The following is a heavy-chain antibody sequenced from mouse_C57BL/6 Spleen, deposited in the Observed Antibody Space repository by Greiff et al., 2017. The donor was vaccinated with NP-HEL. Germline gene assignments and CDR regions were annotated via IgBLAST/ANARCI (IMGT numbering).Heavy chain of an antibody. V-gene: IGHV1-61*01. CDR2: IYPSDSET. J-gene: IGHJ2*01. CDR3: AREGYSAHFDY. Sequence: QVQLQQPGAELVRPGSSVKLSCKASGYTFTSYWMDWVKQRPGQGLEWIGNIYPSDSETHYNQKFKDKATLTVDKSSSTAYMQLSSLTSEDSAVYYCAREGYSAHFDYWGQGTTLTVSS. CDR1: GYTFTSYW. D-gene: IGHD2-3*01.